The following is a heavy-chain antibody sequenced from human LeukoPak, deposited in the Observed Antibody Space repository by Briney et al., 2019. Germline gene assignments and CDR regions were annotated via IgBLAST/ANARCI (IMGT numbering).Heavy chain of an antibody. CDR1: GGSFSGYY. D-gene: IGHD4-17*01. Sequence: SETLSLTCAVYGGSFSGYYWSWIRQPPGKGLEWIGEINHSGSTNYNPSLKSRVTISVDTSKNQFSLKLSSVTAADTAVYYCARETYGGNFDYWGQGTLVTVSS. J-gene: IGHJ4*02. CDR3: ARETYGGNFDY. CDR2: INHSGST. V-gene: IGHV4-34*01.